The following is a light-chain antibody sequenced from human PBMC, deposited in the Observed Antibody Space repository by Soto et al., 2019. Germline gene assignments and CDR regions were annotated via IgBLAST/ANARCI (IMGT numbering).Light chain of an antibody. CDR1: QSVSNN. V-gene: IGKV3-15*01. CDR3: QQYNNWPLT. CDR2: DAS. Sequence: PGERATLSCRASQSVSNNLAWYQQKPGQAPRLLIYDASTRATGIPARFAGSGSGTEFTLTISSLQSEDFAVYYCQQYNNWPLTFGGGTKVDIK. J-gene: IGKJ4*01.